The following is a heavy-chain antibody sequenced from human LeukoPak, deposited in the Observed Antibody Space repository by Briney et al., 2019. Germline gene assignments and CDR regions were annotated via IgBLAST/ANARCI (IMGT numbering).Heavy chain of an antibody. D-gene: IGHD1-26*01. Sequence: GGSLRLSCAASGFTFSSYAMHWVRQAPGKGLEYVSAISSNGGSTYYANSVKGRFTISRDNSKNTLYLQMGSLRSEDTAVYYCAREALHSGSVPIGVFWHWGQGTLVTVSS. V-gene: IGHV3-64*01. CDR1: GFTFSSYA. CDR2: ISSNGGST. J-gene: IGHJ1*01. CDR3: AREALHSGSVPIGVFWH.